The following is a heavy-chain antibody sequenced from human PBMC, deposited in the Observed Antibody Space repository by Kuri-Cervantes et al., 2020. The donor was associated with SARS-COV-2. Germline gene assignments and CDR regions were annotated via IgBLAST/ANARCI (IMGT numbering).Heavy chain of an antibody. Sequence: GESLKISCAASGFTFSGHWIHWVRQAPGKGLVWVSRINPDGSYTNNADSVKGRFTLSRDNAKNMLFLQMNSLRAEDTAVYYCAKGGDKSICYFDLWGRGTLVTVSS. D-gene: IGHD3-16*01. CDR3: AKGGDKSICYFDL. CDR1: GFTFSGHW. V-gene: IGHV3-74*01. CDR2: INPDGSYT. J-gene: IGHJ2*01.